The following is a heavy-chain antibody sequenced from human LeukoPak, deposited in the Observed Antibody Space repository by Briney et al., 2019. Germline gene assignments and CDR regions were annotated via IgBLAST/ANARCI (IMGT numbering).Heavy chain of an antibody. J-gene: IGHJ3*02. V-gene: IGHV4-34*01. CDR2: PYYSGNT. CDR1: GGSFSGYY. CDR3: ARESYYDSSGYSHDAFDI. Sequence: SETLSLTCAVYGGSFSGYYWSWIRQPPGKGLEWIGSPYYSGNTYYNPSLKSRVTISVDTSKNQFSLKLSSVTAADTAIYYCARESYYDSSGYSHDAFDIWGQGTMVTVSS. D-gene: IGHD3-22*01.